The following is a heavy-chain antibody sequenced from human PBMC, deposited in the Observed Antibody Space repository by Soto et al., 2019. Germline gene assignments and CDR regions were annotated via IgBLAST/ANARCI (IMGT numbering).Heavy chain of an antibody. Sequence: QVQLVQSGAEVKKPGSSVKVSCKASGGTFSSYAISWVRQAPGQGFEWMGGIIPIFGTANYAQKFQGRVTITADESTSTAYMELSSLRSEDTAVYYCARAVGTMITFGGVIGYYFDYWGQGTLVTVSS. J-gene: IGHJ4*02. CDR1: GGTFSSYA. CDR3: ARAVGTMITFGGVIGYYFDY. D-gene: IGHD3-16*02. CDR2: IIPIFGTA. V-gene: IGHV1-69*01.